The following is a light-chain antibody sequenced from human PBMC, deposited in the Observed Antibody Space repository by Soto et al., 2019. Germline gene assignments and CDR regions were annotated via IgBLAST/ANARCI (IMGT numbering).Light chain of an antibody. V-gene: IGLV2-14*01. CDR2: EVS. CDR1: SSDVGGYND. Sequence: QSVLTQPASVSGSPGQSITISCTGTSSDVGGYNDVSWYQQHPGKAPKLMIYEVSNRPSGVSNRFSGSKSGNTASLTISGLQAEDEADYYCSSYTSSSPWVFGGGTKVTVL. J-gene: IGLJ3*02. CDR3: SSYTSSSPWV.